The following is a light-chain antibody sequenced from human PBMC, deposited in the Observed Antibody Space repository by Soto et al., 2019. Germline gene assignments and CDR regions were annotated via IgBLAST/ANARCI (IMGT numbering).Light chain of an antibody. J-gene: IGKJ1*01. Sequence: TQSPSTLSSSVGDRATLSCRASQSVSSYLAWYQQKPGQAPRLLIYDASNRATGIPARFSGSGSGTDFTLTISSLEPEDFAVYYCQQRSNWPRTFGQGTKVDIK. V-gene: IGKV3-11*01. CDR1: QSVSSY. CDR2: DAS. CDR3: QQRSNWPRT.